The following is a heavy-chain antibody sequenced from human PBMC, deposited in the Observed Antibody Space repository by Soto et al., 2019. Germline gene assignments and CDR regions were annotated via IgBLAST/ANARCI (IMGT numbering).Heavy chain of an antibody. CDR1: GGTFSSYT. Sequence: QVQLVQSGAEVKKPGSSVKVSCKASGGTFSSYTISWVRQAPGQGLEWMGRIIPILGIANYAQKFQGRVTITADKATSTDSTELSSLRSEDTAGDCGAGTPRPPSFGIWGQGTMVTVAS. CDR3: AGTPRPPSFGI. J-gene: IGHJ3*02. CDR2: IIPILGIA. V-gene: IGHV1-69*02.